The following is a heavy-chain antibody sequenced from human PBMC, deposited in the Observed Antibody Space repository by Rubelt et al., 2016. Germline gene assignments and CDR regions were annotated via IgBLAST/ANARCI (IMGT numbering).Heavy chain of an antibody. J-gene: IGHJ6*03. CDR1: GDSVSSRNYY. D-gene: IGHD4/OR15-4a*01. CDR2: MYDSGST. V-gene: IGHV4-39*01. Sequence: QLQLQESGPGLVKPSETLSLTCVVSGDSVSSRNYYWGWIRQPPGKGLEWIGSMYDSGSTYYNPSLKSRVTISVDTSKNQFSPKLGSVTATDTAVYYCARLLIVLATGVYYVDVWGKGTTVTVSS. CDR3: ARLLIVLATGVYYVDV.